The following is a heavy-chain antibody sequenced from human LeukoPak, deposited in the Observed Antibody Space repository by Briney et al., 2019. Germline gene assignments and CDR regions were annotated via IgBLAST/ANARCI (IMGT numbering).Heavy chain of an antibody. CDR1: GGSISSSSYY. D-gene: IGHD3-10*01. J-gene: IGHJ3*01. V-gene: IGHV4-39*01. CDR2: IYHSGST. Sequence: PSETLSLTCTVSGGSISSSSYYWGWIRQPPGKGLEWIGSIYHSGSTYYNPSLKSRVTISVDTSKNQFSLKLSSVTAADTAVYYCARQVMVRGVITRFNDAFDVWGQGTMVTVSS. CDR3: ARQVMVRGVITRFNDAFDV.